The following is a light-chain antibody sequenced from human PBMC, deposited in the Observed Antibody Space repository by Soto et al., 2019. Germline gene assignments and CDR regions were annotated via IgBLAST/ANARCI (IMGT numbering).Light chain of an antibody. CDR3: AAWDDSLSGLV. CDR1: SSNIGSNY. CDR2: RNN. Sequence: QSVFTQPPSSFGSGAHRATTSYSGTSSNIGSNYVYWYQQLPGTAPKLLIYRNNQRPSGVPDRFSGSKSGTSASLAISGLRSEDEADYYCAAWDDSLSGLVFGTGT. J-gene: IGLJ1*01. V-gene: IGLV1-47*01.